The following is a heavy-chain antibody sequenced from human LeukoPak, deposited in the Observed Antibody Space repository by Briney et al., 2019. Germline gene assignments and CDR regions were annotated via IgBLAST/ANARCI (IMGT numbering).Heavy chain of an antibody. CDR2: INHSGST. D-gene: IGHD3-9*01. CDR3: ARGRGLRYFDWLPSGFDP. V-gene: IGHV4-34*01. Sequence: PSETLSLTCAVYGGSFSGYYWSWIRQPPGKGLEWIGEINHSGSTNYNPSLKSRATISVDTSKNQFSLKLSSVTAADTAVYYCARGRGLRYFDWLPSGFDPWGQGTLVTVSS. J-gene: IGHJ5*02. CDR1: GGSFSGYY.